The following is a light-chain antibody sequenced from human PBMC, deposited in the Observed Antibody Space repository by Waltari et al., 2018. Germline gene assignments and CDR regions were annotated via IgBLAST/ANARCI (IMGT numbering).Light chain of an antibody. V-gene: IGKV1-39*01. J-gene: IGKJ1*01. CDR1: QSISDY. Sequence: IQMTQSPPALSASVGDRVAITCRASQSISDYLHWYQQKPGKAPRVLIYTASSLQSGVPTRFSGSGSGTEFTLTISTLQPEDAATYYCQQSYSSPWTFGQGTKVEIK. CDR2: TAS. CDR3: QQSYSSPWT.